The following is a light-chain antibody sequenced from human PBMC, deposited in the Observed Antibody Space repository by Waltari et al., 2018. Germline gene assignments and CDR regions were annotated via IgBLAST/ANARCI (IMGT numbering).Light chain of an antibody. V-gene: IGKV3-20*01. CDR3: QHYVRLPVT. J-gene: IGKJ1*01. CDR1: QIISRA. CDR2: DVS. Sequence: EIMLTQSPGTLSLSPGERATLSCRASQIISRALAWYQQKPGQAPRLLIYDVSTRTRGIPDRFSGSGSGTDFSLTISRLEPEDFAVYYCQHYVRLPVTFGQGTKLEFK.